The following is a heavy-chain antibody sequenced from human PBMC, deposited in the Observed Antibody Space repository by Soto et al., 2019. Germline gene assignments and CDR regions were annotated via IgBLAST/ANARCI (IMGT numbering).Heavy chain of an antibody. V-gene: IGHV3-30-3*01. CDR2: ISYDGSNK. CDR3: ARVRYSSSWYEDPYYYYYGMDV. J-gene: IGHJ6*02. D-gene: IGHD6-13*01. Sequence: GSLRLSCAASGFTFSSYAMHWVRQAPGKGLEWVAVISYDGSNKYYADSVKGRFTISRDNSKNTLYLQMNSLRAEDTAVYYCARVRYSSSWYEDPYYYYYGMDVWGQGTTVTVSS. CDR1: GFTFSSYA.